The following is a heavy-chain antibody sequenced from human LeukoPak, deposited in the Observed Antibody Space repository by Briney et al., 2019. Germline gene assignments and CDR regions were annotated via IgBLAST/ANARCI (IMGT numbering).Heavy chain of an antibody. D-gene: IGHD3-22*01. Sequence: ASVKVSCKASGYTSTSYYMHWVRQAPGQGLEWMGIINPSGGSTSYAQKFQGRVTMTRDTSTSTVYMELSSLRSEDTAVYYCAREAYYYDSTEALGYWGQGTLVTVSS. CDR1: GYTSTSYY. J-gene: IGHJ4*02. CDR3: AREAYYYDSTEALGY. CDR2: INPSGGST. V-gene: IGHV1-46*01.